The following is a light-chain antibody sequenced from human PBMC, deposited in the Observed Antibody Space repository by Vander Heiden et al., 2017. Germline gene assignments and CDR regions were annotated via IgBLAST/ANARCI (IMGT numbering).Light chain of an antibody. CDR3: GTWDSSLSSGV. V-gene: IGLV1-51*01. CDR2: ENN. CDR1: SSNIGDNY. J-gene: IGLJ1*01. Sequence: QSVLTQPPSVSAAPGQKVTLSCSGSSSNIGDNYVSWLQQLPGTAPKVLIFENNRRPSGIPDRFSGSKSGTAATLGITGLQTGDEADYYCGTWDSSLSSGVFGSGTKVTVL.